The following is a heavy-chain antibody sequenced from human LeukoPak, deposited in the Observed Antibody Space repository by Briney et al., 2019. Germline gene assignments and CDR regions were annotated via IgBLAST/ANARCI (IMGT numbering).Heavy chain of an antibody. CDR2: ISGSGGGT. CDR1: GFTFSSYA. CDR3: AQEPGIAAAASWFDP. D-gene: IGHD6-25*01. V-gene: IGHV3-23*01. Sequence: GGSLRLSCAASGFTFSSYAMSWVRRAPGKGLEWVSTISGSGGGTYYAGSVKGRFTISRDNSKNTLYLQMNSLRIEDTAVYYCAQEPGIAAAASWFDPWGQGTLVTVSS. J-gene: IGHJ5*02.